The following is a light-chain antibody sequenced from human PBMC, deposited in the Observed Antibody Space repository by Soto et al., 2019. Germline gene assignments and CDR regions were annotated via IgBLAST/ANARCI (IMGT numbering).Light chain of an antibody. V-gene: IGLV2-14*03. CDR3: TSCTTSTTLI. CDR2: DVN. Sequence: QSVLTQPASVSGSPGQSITISCTGTSSDIGAYNSVSWYQQHPGKAPKLMLYDVNIRPSGVSNRFSGSKSGNTASLTISGLQAGDEADSYCTSCTTSTTLIFGGVTKVTVL. CDR1: SSDIGAYNS. J-gene: IGLJ2*01.